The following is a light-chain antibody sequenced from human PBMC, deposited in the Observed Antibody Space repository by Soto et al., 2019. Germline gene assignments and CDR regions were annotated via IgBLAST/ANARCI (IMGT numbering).Light chain of an antibody. Sequence: RMSQSPASLSASVGDRVTLPCRASQGIGDRLAWYQQKPGKVPQLLIYFASTLGSGVPSRFSGSGSGTDFTLTVSSLEPEDFALYYCQQRSNWPPEITFGQGTLLEIK. CDR3: QQRSNWPPEIT. CDR2: FAS. J-gene: IGKJ5*01. V-gene: IGKV1-12*01. CDR1: QGIGDR.